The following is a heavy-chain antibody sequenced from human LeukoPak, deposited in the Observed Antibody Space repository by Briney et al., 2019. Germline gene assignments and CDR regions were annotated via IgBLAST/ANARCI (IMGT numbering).Heavy chain of an antibody. CDR2: IIPIFGTA. CDR1: GGTFSRYA. D-gene: IGHD1-7*01. Sequence: SVKVSCKASGGTFSRYAISWVRQAPGQGLEWRGGIIPIFGTANYAQKFQGRVTITTVESTSTAYIELSSLRSEDTAVYYCVRDGAGMGNYYFDYWGQGTLVTVSS. J-gene: IGHJ4*02. CDR3: VRDGAGMGNYYFDY. V-gene: IGHV1-69*05.